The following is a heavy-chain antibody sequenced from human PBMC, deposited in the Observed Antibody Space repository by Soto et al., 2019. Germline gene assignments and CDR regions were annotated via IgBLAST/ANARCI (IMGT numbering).Heavy chain of an antibody. J-gene: IGHJ3*02. CDR3: ARVWGGAFEI. D-gene: IGHD3-10*01. Sequence: SETLSLTCTVSGGSISSGAYYWSWIRQHPGKGLEWIGYIYYSGSTYYNPSLESRVTISVDTSKNQFSLKLSSVTAADTAVYYCARVWGGAFEIWGQGTMVPGSS. V-gene: IGHV4-31*03. CDR2: IYYSGST. CDR1: GGSISSGAYY.